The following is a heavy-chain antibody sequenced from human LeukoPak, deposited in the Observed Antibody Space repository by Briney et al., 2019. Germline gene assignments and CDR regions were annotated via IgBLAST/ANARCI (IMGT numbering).Heavy chain of an antibody. D-gene: IGHD5-18*01. CDR1: GFTFSSYG. V-gene: IGHV3-30*18. CDR2: ISYDGSNK. CDR3: AKEKAAMVTVGAFDI. J-gene: IGHJ3*02. Sequence: PGGSLRLSCAASGFTFSSYGMHWVRQAPGKGLEWVAVISYDGSNKYYADSVKGRFTISRDNSKNTLYLQMNSLRAEDTAVYYCAKEKAAMVTVGAFDIWGQGTMVTVSS.